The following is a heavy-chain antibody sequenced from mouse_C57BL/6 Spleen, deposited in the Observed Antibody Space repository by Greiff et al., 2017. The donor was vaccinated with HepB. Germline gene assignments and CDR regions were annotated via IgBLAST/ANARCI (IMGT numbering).Heavy chain of an antibody. D-gene: IGHD1-1*01. V-gene: IGHV1-54*01. CDR2: INPGSGGT. Sequence: VQLQQSGAELVRPGTSVKVSCKASGYAFTNYLIEWVKQRPGQGLEWIGVINPGSGGTNYNEKFKGKATLTADKSSSTAYMQLSSLTSEDSAVYFCARGGTTVVGEDYWGQGTTLTVSS. CDR1: GYAFTNYL. J-gene: IGHJ2*01. CDR3: ARGGTTVVGEDY.